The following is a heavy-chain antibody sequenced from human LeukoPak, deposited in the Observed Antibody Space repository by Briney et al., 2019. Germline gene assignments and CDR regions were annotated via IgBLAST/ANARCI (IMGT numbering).Heavy chain of an antibody. Sequence: GASVKVFCNATGFTFTSYDINWMRQATGQGLEWMGCMNPNSGNTGYTQNFQGRVTMTRNTSKSTAYLQLNRLRPEDTVVSYCARWFVTLIVGGRGGFVPWGQGTLVTVPT. CDR3: ARWFVTLIVGGRGGFVP. J-gene: IGHJ5*02. CDR2: MNPNSGNT. V-gene: IGHV1-8*02. D-gene: IGHD3-22*01. CDR1: GFTFTSYD.